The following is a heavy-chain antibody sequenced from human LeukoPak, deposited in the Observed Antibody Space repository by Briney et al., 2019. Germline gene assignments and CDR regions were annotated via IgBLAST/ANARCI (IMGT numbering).Heavy chain of an antibody. V-gene: IGHV3-33*06. J-gene: IGHJ6*02. CDR2: VWFDGSKK. Sequence: GGSLRLSCAASGFTFSGYPIHWVRQAPGKGLEWVAVVWFDGSKKYSADSVKGRITISRDDSKNTLYLQMNSLRAEDTAVYYCAKSDKRSSAYYYYYYGMDVWGQGTTVTVSS. D-gene: IGHD6-6*01. CDR3: AKSDKRSSAYYYYYYGMDV. CDR1: GFTFSGYP.